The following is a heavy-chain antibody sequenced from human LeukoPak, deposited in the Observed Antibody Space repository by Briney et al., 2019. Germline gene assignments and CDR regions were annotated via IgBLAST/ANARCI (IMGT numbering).Heavy chain of an antibody. CDR1: GGSFSGYY. D-gene: IGHD2-2*02. V-gene: IGHV4-34*01. Sequence: SETLSLTCAVYGGSFSGYYWSWIRQPPGKGLEWIGEINHGGSTNYNPSLKSRVTISVDTSKNQFSLKLSSVTAADTAVYYCARAGYCSSTSCYKFHPSEFDYWGQGTLVTVSS. J-gene: IGHJ4*02. CDR3: ARAGYCSSTSCYKFHPSEFDY. CDR2: INHGGST.